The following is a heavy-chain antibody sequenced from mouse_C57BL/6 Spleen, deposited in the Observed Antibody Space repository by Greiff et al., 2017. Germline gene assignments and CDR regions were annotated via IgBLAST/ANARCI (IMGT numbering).Heavy chain of an antibody. CDR1: GYAFTNYL. Sequence: VQLQQSGAELVRPGTSVKVSCKASGYAFTNYLIEWVKQRPGQGLEWIGVINPGSGGTNYNEKFKGKATLTADKASSTAYMQPSRRTSEGAAVYFGARGQRRLRLAYWGQGTLVTVSA. CDR2: INPGSGGT. J-gene: IGHJ3*01. D-gene: IGHD3-2*02. CDR3: ARGQRRLRLAY. V-gene: IGHV1-54*01.